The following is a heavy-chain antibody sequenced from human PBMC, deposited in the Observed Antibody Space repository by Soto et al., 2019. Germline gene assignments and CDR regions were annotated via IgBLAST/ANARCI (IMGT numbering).Heavy chain of an antibody. J-gene: IGHJ2*01. V-gene: IGHV4-34*01. Sequence: QVQLQQWGAGPLRPLETLSLTCGVSGGSFSGYYWAWIRQSPGKGLEWIGEINDRGSINYNPSLKSGISISVDTSTTHYSLNLRSVTAADTAVYYCARESHDILTGPPWVWYFDLWGRGTLVTVSS. CDR1: GGSFSGYY. D-gene: IGHD3-9*01. CDR3: ARESHDILTGPPWVWYFDL. CDR2: INDRGSI.